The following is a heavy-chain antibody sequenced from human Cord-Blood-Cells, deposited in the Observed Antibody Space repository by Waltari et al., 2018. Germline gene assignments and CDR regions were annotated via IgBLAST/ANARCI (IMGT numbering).Heavy chain of an antibody. Sequence: QVQLQESGPGLVKPSGTLSLTCAVSGGSISSSNWWSWVRQPPGKGLEWVGEIYHSGSTNYNPSLKSRVTISVDKSKNQFSLKLSSVTAADTAVYYCARTIYYDSSGYYYYFDYWGQGTLVTVSS. D-gene: IGHD3-22*01. V-gene: IGHV4-4*02. J-gene: IGHJ4*02. CDR3: ARTIYYDSSGYYYYFDY. CDR2: IYHSGST. CDR1: GGSISSSNW.